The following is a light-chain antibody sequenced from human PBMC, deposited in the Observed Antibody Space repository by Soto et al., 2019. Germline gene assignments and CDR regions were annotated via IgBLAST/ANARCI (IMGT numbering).Light chain of an antibody. CDR1: QSISNR. CDR3: QQYNSYWT. J-gene: IGKJ1*01. CDR2: AAS. Sequence: DIEMTQTHSTLSASVGDRVTITCRASQSISNRLAWYQQKPGKAPKLLIYAASSLQSGVPSRFSGSGSGTEFTLTISSLPPDDFATYYCQQYNSYWTFGQGTMVDI. V-gene: IGKV1-5*01.